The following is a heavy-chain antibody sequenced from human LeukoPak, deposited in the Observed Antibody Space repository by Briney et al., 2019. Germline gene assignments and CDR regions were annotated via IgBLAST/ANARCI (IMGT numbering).Heavy chain of an antibody. V-gene: IGHV3-21*01. D-gene: IGHD6-19*01. CDR2: ISSSSSYI. CDR1: GFTFSSYS. CDR3: ARDLEVAARGNDAFDI. J-gene: IGHJ3*02. Sequence: PGGSLRLSCAASGFTFSSYSMNWVRQAPGKGLDWVSSISSSSSYIYYADSVKGRFTISRDNAKNSLYLQMNSLRAEDTAVYYCARDLEVAARGNDAFDIWGQGTMVTVSS.